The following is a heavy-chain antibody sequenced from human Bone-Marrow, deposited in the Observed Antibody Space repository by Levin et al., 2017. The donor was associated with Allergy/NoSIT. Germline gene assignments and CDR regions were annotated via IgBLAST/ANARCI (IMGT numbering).Heavy chain of an antibody. D-gene: IGHD1-26*01. Sequence: GGSLRLSCAASGFTFHTYAIHWVRQAPGKGLEWVSFISWDGSTKYYGDSVNGRFTISRDNSKNTVSLQMNSLRTEDTAVYYCARDHSGNYCVDYWGQGTLVTVPS. CDR2: ISWDGSTK. J-gene: IGHJ4*02. CDR3: ARDHSGNYCVDY. CDR1: GFTFHTYA. V-gene: IGHV3-30*04.